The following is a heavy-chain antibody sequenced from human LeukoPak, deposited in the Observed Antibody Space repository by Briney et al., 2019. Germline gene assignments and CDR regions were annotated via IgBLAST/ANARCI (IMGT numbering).Heavy chain of an antibody. CDR1: GFTFRSYE. CDR3: ARHHGDYVFDY. V-gene: IGHV3-48*03. D-gene: IGHD4-17*01. CDR2: ISSSGSTI. Sequence: GGSLRLSCAASGFTFRSYEMKWVRQAPGKGLEWVSYISSSGSTIYYADSVKGRFTISRDNAKNSLYLQMNSLRAEDTAVYYCARHHGDYVFDYWGQGTLVTVSS. J-gene: IGHJ4*02.